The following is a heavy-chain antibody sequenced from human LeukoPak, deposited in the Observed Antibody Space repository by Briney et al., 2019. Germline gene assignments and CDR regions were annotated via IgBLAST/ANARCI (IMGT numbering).Heavy chain of an antibody. Sequence: PGGSLRLSCAVSGFTFSNYWMSWVRQAPGKGLEWVANIKQDGSEKNYVDSVKGRFTISRDNAENSLYLQMNSLRAEDTAVYYCARHRLGSGILADYWGQGTLVTVSS. D-gene: IGHD3-10*01. CDR1: GFTFSNYW. CDR2: IKQDGSEK. CDR3: ARHRLGSGILADY. V-gene: IGHV3-7*01. J-gene: IGHJ4*02.